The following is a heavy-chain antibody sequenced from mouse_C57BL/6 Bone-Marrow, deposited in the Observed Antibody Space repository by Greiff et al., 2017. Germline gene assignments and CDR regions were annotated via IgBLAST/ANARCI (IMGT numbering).Heavy chain of an antibody. V-gene: IGHV1-55*01. CDR3: ATHYVTTVVVFDY. CDR2: IYPGSGST. Sequence: VQLQQPGAELVKPGASVKMSCKASGYTFTSYWITWVKQRPGQGLEWIGDIYPGSGSTNYNEKFKSKATLTADTSSSTAYMQLSSLTSEDSAVYYCATHYVTTVVVFDYWGQGTTLTVSS. J-gene: IGHJ2*01. CDR1: GYTFTSYW. D-gene: IGHD1-1*01.